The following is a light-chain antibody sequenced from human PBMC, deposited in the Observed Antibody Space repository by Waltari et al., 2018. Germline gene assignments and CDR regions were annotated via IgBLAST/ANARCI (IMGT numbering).Light chain of an antibody. CDR1: QSIASN. J-gene: IGKJ5*01. V-gene: IGKV3-15*01. Sequence: EVVMTQSPATLSMFPGERATLSCRASQSIASNLAWYQQKPAQAPRLLIYEASTRATGISARFRGSRSGAEFTLTISSLQSEDSAVYYCQQYNRWPPITFGQGTRLEIK. CDR3: QQYNRWPPIT. CDR2: EAS.